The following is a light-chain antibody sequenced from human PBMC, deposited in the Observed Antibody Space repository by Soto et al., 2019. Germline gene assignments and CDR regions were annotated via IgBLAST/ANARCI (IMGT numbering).Light chain of an antibody. J-gene: IGKJ1*01. CDR3: QHYNSYSEA. CDR1: QGISSY. CDR2: AAS. Sequence: VIWMTQSPSLLSASTGDRVTISCRISQGISSYLAWYQQKPGKAPELLIYAASTLQSGVPSRFSGSGSGTDFTLTISCLQSEDFATYYCQHYNSYSEAFGQGTKV. V-gene: IGKV1D-8*01.